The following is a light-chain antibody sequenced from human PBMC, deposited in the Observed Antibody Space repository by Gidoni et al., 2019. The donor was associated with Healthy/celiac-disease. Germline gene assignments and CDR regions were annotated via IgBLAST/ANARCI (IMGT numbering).Light chain of an antibody. CDR2: GAS. CDR3: QQYGSSPYT. Sequence: EIVLTQSPGPLSLSTGERATLSCRASKSVSSSYLAWYQQKPGQAPRLLIYGASSRATGIPDRFSGSGSGTDFTLTISRLEPEDFAVYYCQQYGSSPYTFGQGTKLEIK. V-gene: IGKV3-20*01. CDR1: KSVSSSY. J-gene: IGKJ2*01.